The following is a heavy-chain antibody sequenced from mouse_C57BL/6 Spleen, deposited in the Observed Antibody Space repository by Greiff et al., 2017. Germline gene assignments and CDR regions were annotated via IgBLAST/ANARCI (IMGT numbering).Heavy chain of an antibody. D-gene: IGHD4-1*01. CDR1: GYNFISYT. CDR2: INPSSGYT. CDR3: APNWDGRFAY. V-gene: IGHV1-4*01. J-gene: IGHJ3*01. Sequence: VQLQQSGAELARPGASVKMSCKASGYNFISYTMHWVKQRPGQGLEWIGYINPSSGYTKYNQKFKDKATLTADKSSSTAYMQLSSLTSEDSAVYYCAPNWDGRFAYWGQGTLFTVSA.